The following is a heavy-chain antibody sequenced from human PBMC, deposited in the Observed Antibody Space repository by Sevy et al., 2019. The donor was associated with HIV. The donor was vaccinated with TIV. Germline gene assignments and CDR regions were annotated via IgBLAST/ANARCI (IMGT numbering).Heavy chain of an antibody. D-gene: IGHD6-13*01. CDR3: AREGDQQPFDY. CDR2: TSGRGGMT. CDR1: DGSFSGYY. Sequence: ETLSLTCAVHDGSFSGYYWNWIRQAPGKGLEWVSATSGRGGMTYYADSVKGRFTISRDNSKNTLYLQMNSLRAEDTAVYYCAREGDQQPFDYWGQGTLVTVSS. V-gene: IGHV3-23*01. J-gene: IGHJ4*02.